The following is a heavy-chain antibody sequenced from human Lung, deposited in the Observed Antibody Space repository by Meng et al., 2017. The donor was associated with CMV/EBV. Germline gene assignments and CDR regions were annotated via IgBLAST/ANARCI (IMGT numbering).Heavy chain of an antibody. CDR2: IYSDERT. J-gene: IGHJ4*02. CDR1: GGSISYYY. V-gene: IGHV4-59*01. CDR3: ARGSPNNGWYQIDD. D-gene: IGHD6-19*01. Sequence: GSLRLSCTVSGGSISYYYWTWIRQPPGKGLEWIGYIYSDERTKSNPSLKGRVTISVDTSRNQFSLNLRSVTAADTAVYYCARGSPNNGWYQIDDWGQGTLVTVSS.